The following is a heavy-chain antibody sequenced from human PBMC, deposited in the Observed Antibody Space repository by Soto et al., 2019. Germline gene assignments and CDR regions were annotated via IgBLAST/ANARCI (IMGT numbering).Heavy chain of an antibody. CDR1: GGSISSGGYS. CDR3: AREYRDGDYYHFDH. V-gene: IGHV4-30-2*01. Sequence: QLQLQESGSGLVKPSQTLSLTCAVSGGSISSGGYSWSWIRQPPGKGLEWIGYIYHSGSTYYNPSLKSRVTISVDRSKNQFSLKLSSVTAADTAVYYCAREYRDGDYYHFDHWGQGTLVTVSS. D-gene: IGHD4-17*01. J-gene: IGHJ4*02. CDR2: IYHSGST.